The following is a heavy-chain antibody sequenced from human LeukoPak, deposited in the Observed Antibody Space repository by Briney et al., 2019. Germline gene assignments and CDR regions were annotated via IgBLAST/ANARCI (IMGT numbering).Heavy chain of an antibody. V-gene: IGHV3-30*02. CDR1: GFTFSSYG. D-gene: IGHD6-19*01. CDR2: IRYDGSNK. CDR3: AKDPGIAVVAGDS. Sequence: GGSLRLSCGASGFTFSSYGMHWVRQAPGKGLEWVAFIRYDGSNKYYADSVKGRFTISRDNSKNTLYLQMNSLRAEDTAVYYCAKDPGIAVVAGDSWGQGTLVTVSS. J-gene: IGHJ5*02.